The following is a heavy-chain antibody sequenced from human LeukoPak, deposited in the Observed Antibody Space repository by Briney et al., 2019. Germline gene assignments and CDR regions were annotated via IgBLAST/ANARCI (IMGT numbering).Heavy chain of an antibody. CDR1: GLKFSSYE. J-gene: IGHJ6*02. D-gene: IGHD1-26*01. CDR2: ISSSGNNI. CDR3: ARLMGYYYAMDV. V-gene: IGHV3-48*03. Sequence: GGSLRLSCAASGLKFSSYEVNWVRQAPGKGLEWVSYISSSGNNIYYADSVKGRFTISRDIAKNSLYLQMNSLRADDTAVYYCARLMGYYYAMDVWGQGTTVTVSS.